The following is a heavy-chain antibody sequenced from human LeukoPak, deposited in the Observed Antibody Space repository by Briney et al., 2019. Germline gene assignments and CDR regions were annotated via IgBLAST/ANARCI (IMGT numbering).Heavy chain of an antibody. CDR1: GGSISSSSYY. Sequence: SETLSLTCTVSGGSISSSSYYWGWIRQPPGKGLEWIGSIYYSGSTYYNPSLKSRVTISVDTSKNQFSLKLSSVTAADTAVYYCARVPSYGNNYFDYWGQGTLVTVSS. D-gene: IGHD5-18*01. J-gene: IGHJ4*02. CDR2: IYYSGST. V-gene: IGHV4-39*01. CDR3: ARVPSYGNNYFDY.